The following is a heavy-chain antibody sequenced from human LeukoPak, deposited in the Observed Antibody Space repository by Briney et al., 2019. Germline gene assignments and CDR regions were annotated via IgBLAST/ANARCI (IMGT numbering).Heavy chain of an antibody. CDR1: GFTFSSYW. Sequence: PGGSLRLSCAGSGFTFSSYWMTWVRQAPGKGLEWVANIKQDGSEKYYVDSVKGRFTISRDNAKNSLYLQMNSLRTEDTAVYYCTRALGSYTSFDSWGQGTLVTVSS. D-gene: IGHD2-2*02. V-gene: IGHV3-7*03. J-gene: IGHJ4*02. CDR2: IKQDGSEK. CDR3: TRALGSYTSFDS.